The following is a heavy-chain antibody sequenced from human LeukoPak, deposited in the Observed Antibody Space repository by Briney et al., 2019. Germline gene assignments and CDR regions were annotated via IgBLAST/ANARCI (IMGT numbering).Heavy chain of an antibody. CDR2: IKQDGSEK. Sequence: GGSLRLSCAASGFTFSSYWMSWVRQAPGKGLEWVANIKQDGSEKYYVDSVKGRFTISRDNAKNSLYLQMNSLRAKDTAVYYCARASTTVTTLHFDYWGQGTLVTASS. J-gene: IGHJ4*02. D-gene: IGHD4-11*01. V-gene: IGHV3-7*04. CDR1: GFTFSSYW. CDR3: ARASTTVTTLHFDY.